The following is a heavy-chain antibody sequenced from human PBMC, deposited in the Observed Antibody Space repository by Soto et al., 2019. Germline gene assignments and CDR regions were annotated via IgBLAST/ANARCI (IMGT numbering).Heavy chain of an antibody. CDR1: GFSLSTSGVG. CDR2: IYWDDDK. D-gene: IGHD3-10*01. Sequence: QITLKESGPTLVKPTQTLTLTCTFSGFSLSTSGVGVGWIRQPPGKALEWLALIYWDDDKRYSPSLKSRLTITKDTSKSQVVLTMTNMDPVDTATYYCAHRRNYGSGSYYREHWGQGTLVTVSS. J-gene: IGHJ4*02. V-gene: IGHV2-5*02. CDR3: AHRRNYGSGSYYREH.